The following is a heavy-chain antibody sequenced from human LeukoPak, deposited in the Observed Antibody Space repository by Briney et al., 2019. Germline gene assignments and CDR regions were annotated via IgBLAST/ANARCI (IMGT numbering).Heavy chain of an antibody. Sequence: SETLSLTCTVSGGSISSSSYYWGWIRQPPGKGLEWIGYVYYSGSTNYNPSLQSRITISIDTSKNQFSLKLSSVTAADSAVYYCARDYGDYNGMDVWGQGTTVTVSS. D-gene: IGHD4-17*01. CDR2: VYYSGST. V-gene: IGHV4-61*01. CDR1: GGSISSSSYY. J-gene: IGHJ6*02. CDR3: ARDYGDYNGMDV.